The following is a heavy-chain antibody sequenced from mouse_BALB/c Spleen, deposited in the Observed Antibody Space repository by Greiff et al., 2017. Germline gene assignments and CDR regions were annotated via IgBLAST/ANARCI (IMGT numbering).Heavy chain of an antibody. CDR1: GYTFTSYV. J-gene: IGHJ4*01. CDR2: INPYNDGT. CDR3: ARKKAYGNYGEDYYAMDY. Sequence: EVKLVESGPELVKPGASVKMSCKASGYTFTSYVMHWVKQKPGQGLEWIGYINPYNDGTKYNEKFKGKATLTSDKSSSTAYMELSSLTSEDSAVYHCARKKAYGNYGEDYYAMDYWGQGTSVTVSS. D-gene: IGHD2-1*01. V-gene: IGHV1-14*01.